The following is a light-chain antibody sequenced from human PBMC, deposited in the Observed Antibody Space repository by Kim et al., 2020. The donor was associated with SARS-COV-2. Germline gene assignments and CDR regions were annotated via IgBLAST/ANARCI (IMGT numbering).Light chain of an antibody. CDR2: AGS. Sequence: SVADRVTLTCRASHNMTSYLNWYQQKPGKAPKLLIYAGSILQSGVLSRISGSRAGPDFTPTISSLQPEDFATYYCQQSYTTPRLTFGGGTKVDIK. J-gene: IGKJ4*01. CDR1: HNMTSY. V-gene: IGKV1-39*01. CDR3: QQSYTTPRLT.